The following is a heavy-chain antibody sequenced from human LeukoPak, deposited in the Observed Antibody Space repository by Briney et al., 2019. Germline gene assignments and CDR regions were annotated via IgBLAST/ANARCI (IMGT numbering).Heavy chain of an antibody. V-gene: IGHV4-61*02. CDR1: GGSISSGSYY. Sequence: PSQTLSLTCTVSGGSISSGSYYWSWIRQPAGKGLEWIGRIYTSGSTNYYPSLKSRVTISVDTPKNQFSLKLSSVTAADTAVYYCAMTYSSSWYYFDYWGQGTLVTVSS. D-gene: IGHD6-13*01. CDR3: AMTYSSSWYYFDY. J-gene: IGHJ4*02. CDR2: IYTSGST.